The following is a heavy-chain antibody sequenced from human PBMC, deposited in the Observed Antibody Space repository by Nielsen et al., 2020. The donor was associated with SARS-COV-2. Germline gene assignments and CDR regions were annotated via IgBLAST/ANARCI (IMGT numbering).Heavy chain of an antibody. CDR1: GFTFSSYW. J-gene: IGHJ5*02. CDR2: INSDGSST. D-gene: IGHD2-21*02. V-gene: IGHV3-74*01. Sequence: GGSLRLSCAASGFTFSSYWMHWVRQAPGKGLVWVSRINSDGSSTSYADSVKGRFTISRDNAKNTLYLQMNSLRAEDTAVYYCAAAYCGGDCYRYDNWFDPWGQGTLVTVSS. CDR3: AAAYCGGDCYRYDNWFDP.